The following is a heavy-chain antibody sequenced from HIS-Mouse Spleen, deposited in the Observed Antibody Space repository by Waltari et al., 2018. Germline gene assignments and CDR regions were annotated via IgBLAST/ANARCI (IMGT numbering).Heavy chain of an antibody. CDR1: GGSFSGYY. Sequence: QVQLQQWGAGLLKPSETLSLTCAVYGGSFSGYYWTWIRQPPGKGLEWIGEINHSGSTNYNPSLKSRVTISVDTSKNQFSLKLSSVTAADTAVYYCARGGAAAGTNAFDIWGQGTMVTVSS. CDR3: ARGGAAAGTNAFDI. CDR2: INHSGST. V-gene: IGHV4-34*01. J-gene: IGHJ3*02. D-gene: IGHD6-13*01.